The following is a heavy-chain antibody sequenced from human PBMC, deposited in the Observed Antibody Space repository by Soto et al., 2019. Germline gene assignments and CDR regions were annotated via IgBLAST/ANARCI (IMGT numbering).Heavy chain of an antibody. V-gene: IGHV3-30*18. J-gene: IGHJ4*02. Sequence: QVQLVESGGGVVQPGRSLRLSCAASGFTFSSYGMHWVRQAPGKGLEWVAVISYDGSNKYYADSVKGRFTISRDNSKNTLYLQMNSLRAEDTAVYYCAKDHEQQLVLLVDYWGQGTLVTVSS. CDR3: AKDHEQQLVLLVDY. D-gene: IGHD6-13*01. CDR2: ISYDGSNK. CDR1: GFTFSSYG.